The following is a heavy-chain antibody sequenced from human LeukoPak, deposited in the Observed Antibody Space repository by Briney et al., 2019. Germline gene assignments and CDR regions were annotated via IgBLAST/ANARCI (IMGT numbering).Heavy chain of an antibody. V-gene: IGHV1-18*01. D-gene: IGHD6-19*01. Sequence: ASVQVSCKASGYTFTSYGISGLGQAPAQGREGMGWISAYNGNTNYAQKLQGRVTMTTDTSTSTAYRKLRSLRSDATAVYYCARDSVAGTSDYWGQGTLVTVSS. CDR3: ARDSVAGTSDY. CDR1: GYTFTSYG. J-gene: IGHJ4*02. CDR2: ISAYNGNT.